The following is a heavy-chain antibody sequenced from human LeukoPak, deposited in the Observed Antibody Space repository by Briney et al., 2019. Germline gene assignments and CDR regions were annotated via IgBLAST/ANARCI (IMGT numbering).Heavy chain of an antibody. D-gene: IGHD3-22*01. V-gene: IGHV3-30*03. CDR3: ARDRRGSYYDSSGDLDY. Sequence: GGSLRLSCAASGFTFSSYGMHWVRQAPGKGLEWVAVISYDGSNKYYADSVKGRFTISRDNSKNTLYLQMNSLRAEDTAVYYCARDRRGSYYDSSGDLDYWGQGTLVTVSS. CDR1: GFTFSSYG. J-gene: IGHJ4*02. CDR2: ISYDGSNK.